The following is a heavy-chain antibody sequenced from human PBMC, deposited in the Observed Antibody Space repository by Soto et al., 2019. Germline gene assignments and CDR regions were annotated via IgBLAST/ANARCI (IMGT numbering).Heavy chain of an antibody. D-gene: IGHD5-12*01. CDR2: INHSGST. CDR1: GGSFSDYY. J-gene: IGHJ5*02. V-gene: IGHV4-34*01. CDR3: SSQTYRYAWHH. Sequence: SETLSLTCAVYGGSFSDYYWTWIRQPPGKGLGWIGEINHSGSTNYNPSLNSRVTISVDKSNNHFSLDLSSVTAADTAVYYCSSQTYRYAWHHWGQGTQVTVSS.